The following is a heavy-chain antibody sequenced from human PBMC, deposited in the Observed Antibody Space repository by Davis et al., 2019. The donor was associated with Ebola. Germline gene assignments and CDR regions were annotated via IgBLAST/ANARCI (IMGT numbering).Heavy chain of an antibody. Sequence: PSETLSLTCTVSGGSISSSSYYWGWIRQPPGKGLDWIGSASYSGTTHYNPSLDNRVIISIDTSNNQFSLKLSSVTAADTAVYFCARVLSTAWYGTFDHWGQGTLLTVSS. CDR2: ASYSGTT. J-gene: IGHJ4*02. D-gene: IGHD6-19*01. CDR1: GGSISSSSYY. V-gene: IGHV4-39*07. CDR3: ARVLSTAWYGTFDH.